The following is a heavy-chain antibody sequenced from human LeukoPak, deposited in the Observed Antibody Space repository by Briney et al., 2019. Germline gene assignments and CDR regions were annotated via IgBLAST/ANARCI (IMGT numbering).Heavy chain of an antibody. D-gene: IGHD1-26*01. J-gene: IGHJ4*02. V-gene: IGHV3-23*01. CDR2: ISGSGGST. CDR3: AKDRSGSYHGWFDF. CDR1: GFTFSNYA. Sequence: GGSLRLSCAASGFTFSNYAMHWVRQAPGKGLEWVSAISGSGGSTYYADSVKGRLTMSRDNSKSTLYLQLNSLRAEDTAVYCCAKDRSGSYHGWFDFGGQGTLVTVSS.